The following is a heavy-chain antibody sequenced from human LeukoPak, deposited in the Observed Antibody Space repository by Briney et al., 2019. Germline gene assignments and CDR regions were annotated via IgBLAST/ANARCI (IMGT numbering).Heavy chain of an antibody. V-gene: IGHV3-23*01. CDR3: AKERSGGWPFDY. CDR1: GFTFRSYA. J-gene: IGHJ4*02. D-gene: IGHD6-19*01. Sequence: GGSLRLSCAASGFTFRSYAMSGVRQAPEGGLEWVSGIGVSGVRTYYADSVRGRFTISRDNSKNTLYLQMRSLRAEDTAVYHCAKERSGGWPFDYWGQGTLVTVSS. CDR2: IGVSGVRT.